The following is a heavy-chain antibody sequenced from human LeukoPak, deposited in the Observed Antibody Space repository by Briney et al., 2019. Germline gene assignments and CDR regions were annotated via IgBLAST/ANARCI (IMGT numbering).Heavy chain of an antibody. J-gene: IGHJ4*02. CDR3: ARPGYLVVQGYFDY. D-gene: IGHD2-15*01. V-gene: IGHV3-30*04. CDR2: ISYDGSNK. Sequence: PGRSLRLSCAASGFTFSSYAMHWVRQAPGEGLEWVAVISYDGSNKYYADSVKGRFTISRDNSKNTLYLQMNSLRAEDTAVYYCARPGYLVVQGYFDYWGQGTLVTVSS. CDR1: GFTFSSYA.